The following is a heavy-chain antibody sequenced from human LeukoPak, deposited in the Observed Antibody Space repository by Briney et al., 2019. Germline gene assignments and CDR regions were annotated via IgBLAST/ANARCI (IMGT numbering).Heavy chain of an antibody. CDR1: GFTFSSYV. V-gene: IGHV3-30*04. Sequence: GGSLRLSCAASGFTFSSYVMHWVRQAPGKGLEWVAIISYDGSNEYYADSVKGRFTISRDNSKNTLYLQMNSLRAADTAVYYCARAAVTYNYYYYYMGVWGKGTTVTISS. D-gene: IGHD4-17*01. CDR3: ARAAVTYNYYYYYMGV. CDR2: ISYDGSNE. J-gene: IGHJ6*03.